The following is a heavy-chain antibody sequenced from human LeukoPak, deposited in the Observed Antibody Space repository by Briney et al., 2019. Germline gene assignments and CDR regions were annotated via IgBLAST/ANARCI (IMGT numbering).Heavy chain of an antibody. CDR3: ARGGCSGGSCYEDAFDI. V-gene: IGHV4-34*01. D-gene: IGHD2-15*01. J-gene: IGHJ3*02. Sequence: SETLSLTCAVYGGSFSGYYWSWLREPPGKGLDWIGEINHSGSTNYNPSLKSRVTISVDTSKNQFSLKLSSVTAADTAVYYCARGGCSGGSCYEDAFDIWGQGTMVTVSS. CDR2: INHSGST. CDR1: GGSFSGYY.